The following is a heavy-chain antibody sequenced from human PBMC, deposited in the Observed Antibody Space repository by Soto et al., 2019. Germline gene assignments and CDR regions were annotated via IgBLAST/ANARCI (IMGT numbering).Heavy chain of an antibody. CDR3: ARRNRSTGPSFDY. J-gene: IGHJ4*02. D-gene: IGHD1-26*01. CDR2: IYYSGST. V-gene: IGHV4-59*08. Sequence: SETLSLTCTVSGGSISSYYWSWIRQPPGKGLEWIGYIYYSGSTNYNPSLKSRVTISVDTSKNQFPLKLSSVTAADTAVYYCARRNRSTGPSFDYWGQGTLVTVSS. CDR1: GGSISSYY.